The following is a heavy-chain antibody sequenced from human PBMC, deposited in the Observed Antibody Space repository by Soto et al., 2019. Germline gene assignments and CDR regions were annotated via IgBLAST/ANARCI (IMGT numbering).Heavy chain of an antibody. CDR2: IYYSGST. CDR1: GGSISSGDYY. V-gene: IGHV4-30-4*01. J-gene: IGHJ5*02. Sequence: PSETLSLTCTVSGGSISSGDYYWSWIRQPPGKGLEWIGYIYYSGSTYYNPSLKSRVTISVDTSKNQFSLKLSSVTAADTAVYYCARDIRPITIFGVVTALYNWFDPWGQGTLVTVSS. D-gene: IGHD3-3*01. CDR3: ARDIRPITIFGVVTALYNWFDP.